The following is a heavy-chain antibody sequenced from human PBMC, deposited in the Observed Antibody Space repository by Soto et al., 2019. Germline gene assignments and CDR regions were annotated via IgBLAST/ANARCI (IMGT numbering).Heavy chain of an antibody. Sequence: ASVKVSCKASGFTFTSSAMQWVRQARGQRLEWIGWIVVGSGNTNYAQKFQERVTITRDRSTSTAYMGLSSLGSEDTAVYYCAAVGHDYIWGSYRFDYWGQGTLVTVSS. CDR1: GFTFTSSA. J-gene: IGHJ4*02. CDR3: AAVGHDYIWGSYRFDY. V-gene: IGHV1-58*02. CDR2: IVVGSGNT. D-gene: IGHD3-16*02.